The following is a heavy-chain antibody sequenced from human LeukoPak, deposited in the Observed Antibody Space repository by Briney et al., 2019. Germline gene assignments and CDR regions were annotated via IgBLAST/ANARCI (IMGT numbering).Heavy chain of an antibody. Sequence: SETLSLTCTVSGDSVNSATFYWAWIRQSPGKGLELIGYTYNRGNTYYNPSLSSRVTISVDTSKNQFSLKLRSVTAADSAAYYCARDFWAATGAFEIWGQGASVTVSS. CDR1: GDSVNSATFY. CDR2: TYNRGNT. CDR3: ARDFWAATGAFEI. V-gene: IGHV4-61*01. D-gene: IGHD3/OR15-3a*01. J-gene: IGHJ3*02.